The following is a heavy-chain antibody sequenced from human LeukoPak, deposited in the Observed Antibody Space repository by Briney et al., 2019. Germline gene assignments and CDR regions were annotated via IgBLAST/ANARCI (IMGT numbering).Heavy chain of an antibody. D-gene: IGHD2-15*01. CDR3: ARGRDIVVVVAANISSTWEFDP. V-gene: IGHV4-34*01. CDR1: GGSFSGYY. J-gene: IGHJ5*02. CDR2: INHSGST. Sequence: SETLSLTCAVYGGSFSGYYWSWIRQPPGKGLEWIGEINHSGSTNYNPSLKSRVTISVDTSKNQFSLKLSSVTAADTAVYYCARGRDIVVVVAANISSTWEFDPWGQGTLVTVSS.